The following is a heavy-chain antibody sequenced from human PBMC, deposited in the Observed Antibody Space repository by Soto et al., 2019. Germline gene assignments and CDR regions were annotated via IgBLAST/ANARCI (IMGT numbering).Heavy chain of an antibody. CDR2: INAGNGNT. Sequence: QVQLVQSGAEVKKPGASVKVSCKASGYTFTSYAMHWVRQAPGQRLEWMGWINAGNGNTKYSQKFQGRVTITRDTSASTAYMELSSLRSEDTAVYYCAGGYSSGWDNVDYWGQGTLVTVSS. D-gene: IGHD6-19*01. CDR1: GYTFTSYA. V-gene: IGHV1-3*01. J-gene: IGHJ4*02. CDR3: AGGYSSGWDNVDY.